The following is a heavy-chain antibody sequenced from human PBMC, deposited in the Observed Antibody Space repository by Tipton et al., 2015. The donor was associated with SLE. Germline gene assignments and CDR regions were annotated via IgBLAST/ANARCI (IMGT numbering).Heavy chain of an antibody. CDR2: IYYTGTT. V-gene: IGHV4-39*07. CDR1: GGSISSSSYY. J-gene: IGHJ5*02. CDR3: ARVGGSGSLDP. D-gene: IGHD1-26*01. Sequence: TLSLTCTVSGGSISSSSYYWGWIRQPPGKGLEWIGTIYYTGTTYYNPSLKSRVTISVDTSKNQFSLKLSSVTAADTAVYYCARVGGSGSLDPWGQGILVTVSS.